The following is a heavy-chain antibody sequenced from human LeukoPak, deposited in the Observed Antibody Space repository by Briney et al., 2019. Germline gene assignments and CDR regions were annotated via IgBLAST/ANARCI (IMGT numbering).Heavy chain of an antibody. D-gene: IGHD2-15*01. V-gene: IGHV1-2*02. CDR3: ARVGRSSGGTHEFSY. Sequence: GASVKVSCKASGYTFTAYYVHWVRQAPGQGLEWIGWINPNSGGTNYAQKFQGRVTMTRDTSISTAYMELSRLRSDDTAVYYCARVGRSSGGTHEFSYWGQGTLVTVSS. J-gene: IGHJ4*02. CDR1: GYTFTAYY. CDR2: INPNSGGT.